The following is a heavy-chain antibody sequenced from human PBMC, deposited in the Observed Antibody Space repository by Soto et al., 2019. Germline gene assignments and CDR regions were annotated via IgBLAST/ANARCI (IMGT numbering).Heavy chain of an antibody. J-gene: IGHJ4*02. V-gene: IGHV3-23*01. CDR1: GFTFSSYA. CDR3: AQAPSIAEPGIDY. D-gene: IGHD6-13*01. Sequence: GGSLRLSCAASGFTFSSYAMTWVRQAPGKGLEWVSTISGSGGRTYYADSVKGRFTISRDNSKNALYLQLNSLRTEDTAIYYCAQAPSIAEPGIDYWGQGTLVTVSS. CDR2: ISGSGGRT.